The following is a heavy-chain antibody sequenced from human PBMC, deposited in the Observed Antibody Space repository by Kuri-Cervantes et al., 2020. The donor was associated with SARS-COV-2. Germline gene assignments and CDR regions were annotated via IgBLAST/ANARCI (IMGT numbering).Heavy chain of an antibody. Sequence: SETLSLTCTVSGGSISSYYWSWIRQPPGKGLEWIGYIYYSGSTNYNPSLKSRVTISVDTSKNQFSLKLSSVTAADTAVYYCARWGYSSSSSGLGYYYYYMDVWGKGTTVPSP. D-gene: IGHD6-6*01. CDR1: GGSISSYY. J-gene: IGHJ6*03. CDR3: ARWGYSSSSSGLGYYYYYMDV. CDR2: IYYSGST. V-gene: IGHV4-59*01.